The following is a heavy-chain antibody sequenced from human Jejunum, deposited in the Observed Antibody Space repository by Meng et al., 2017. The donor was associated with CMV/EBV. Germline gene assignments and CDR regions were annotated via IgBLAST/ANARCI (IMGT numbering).Heavy chain of an antibody. J-gene: IGHJ4*02. CDR3: ARAVDISAQPDLLSYSHLDH. Sequence: YDIHWVRQAPGQGLEWVGVNKAGDYTAPYARKFEGRVTVTRDSSTSTVYLELSSLTSDDTALYYCARAVDISAQPDLLSYSHLDHWGQGTLVTVSS. CDR1: YD. D-gene: IGHD1-26*01. CDR2: NKAGDYTA. V-gene: IGHV1-46*01.